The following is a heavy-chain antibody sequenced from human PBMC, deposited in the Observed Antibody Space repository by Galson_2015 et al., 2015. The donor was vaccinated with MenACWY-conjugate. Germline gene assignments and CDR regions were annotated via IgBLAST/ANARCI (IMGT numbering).Heavy chain of an antibody. V-gene: IGHV5-51*01. CDR1: GYTFTTYW. J-gene: IGHJ4*02. D-gene: IGHD5-24*01. CDR2: IYPGDSDT. CDR3: ARHRDGYTNDY. Sequence: QSGAEVKKSGESLTISCKGSGYTFTTYWIAWVRQMPGKGLEWMGIIYPGDSDTRYSPSFQGLVTISADKSITTAYLQWSSLKASDTAIYYCARHRDGYTNDYWGQGTLVTVSS.